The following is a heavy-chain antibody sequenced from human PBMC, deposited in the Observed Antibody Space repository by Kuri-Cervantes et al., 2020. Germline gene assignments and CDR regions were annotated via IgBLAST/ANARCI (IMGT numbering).Heavy chain of an antibody. CDR2: IWYDGSNK. V-gene: IGHV3-33*06. D-gene: IGHD3-10*01. CDR1: GFTFSSYG. CDR3: ANALRARGTGLLWFGELPHDAFDI. J-gene: IGHJ3*02. Sequence: GESLKISCAASGFTFSSYGMHWVRQAPGKGLEWVAVIWYDGSNKYYADSVKGRFTISRDNSKNTLYLQMNSLRAEDTAVYYCANALRARGTGLLWFGELPHDAFDIWGQGTMVTVSS.